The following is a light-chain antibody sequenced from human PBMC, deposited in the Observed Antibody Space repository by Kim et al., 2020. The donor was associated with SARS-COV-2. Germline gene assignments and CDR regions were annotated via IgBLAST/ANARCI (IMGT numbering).Light chain of an antibody. J-gene: IGKJ4*01. Sequence: DTHMTQSPSSLSASIGDRITITCRASQTISNYLNWYQQKPGKAPKLLIYAASTLQSAVPSRFGGSGSGTDFNLTISSLQPEDFATYYCQQSYFTPLTFGGGTKVDIK. CDR1: QTISNY. CDR2: AAS. V-gene: IGKV1-39*01. CDR3: QQSYFTPLT.